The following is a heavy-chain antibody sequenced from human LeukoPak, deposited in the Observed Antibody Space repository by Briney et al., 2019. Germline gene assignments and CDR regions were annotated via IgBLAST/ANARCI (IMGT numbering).Heavy chain of an antibody. V-gene: IGHV3-66*01. D-gene: IGHD3-22*01. CDR3: AKGLYDSSGSYDY. Sequence: GGSLRLSCAASGFTVSSNYMSWVRQAPGKGLEWVSVIYSGGSTYYADSVKGRFTISRDNSKNTLYLQMNSLRAEDTAVYYCAKGLYDSSGSYDYWGQGTLVTVSS. CDR2: IYSGGST. J-gene: IGHJ4*02. CDR1: GFTVSSNY.